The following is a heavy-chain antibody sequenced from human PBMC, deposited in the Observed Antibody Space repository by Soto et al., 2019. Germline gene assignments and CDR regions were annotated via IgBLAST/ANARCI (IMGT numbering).Heavy chain of an antibody. J-gene: IGHJ5*02. CDR3: AIDARPCTSGVCLDNWVDA. V-gene: IGHV3-30*03. Sequence: QVQLVESGGGGVQPARSLIPSCAASGFTFSNYGMHWVRQAPGKGVEWVAVISYDGNNKYFGDSVRCRFTISRDDSKNTVFLEMKCMSDEDTAVYSCAIDARPCTSGVCLDNWVDAWGQGTLVTVSS. CDR1: GFTFSNYG. CDR2: ISYDGNNK. D-gene: IGHD2-8*01.